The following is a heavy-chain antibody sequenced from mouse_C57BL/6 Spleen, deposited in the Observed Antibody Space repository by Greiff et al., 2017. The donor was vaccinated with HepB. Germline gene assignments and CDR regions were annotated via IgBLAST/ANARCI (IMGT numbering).Heavy chain of an antibody. CDR3: ARPHRYFDV. CDR2: ISNGGGST. J-gene: IGHJ1*03. Sequence: EVQLVESGGGLVQPGGSLKLSCAASGFTFSDYYMYWVRQTPEKRLEWVAYISNGGGSTYYPDTVKGRFTISRENAKNTLYLQMSRLKSEDTAMYYCARPHRYFDVWGTGTTVTVSS. CDR1: GFTFSDYY. V-gene: IGHV5-12*01.